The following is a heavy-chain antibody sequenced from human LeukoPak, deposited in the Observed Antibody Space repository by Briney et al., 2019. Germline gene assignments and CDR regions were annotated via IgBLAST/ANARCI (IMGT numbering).Heavy chain of an antibody. CDR2: ISGSGGST. D-gene: IGHD3-3*01. V-gene: IGHV3-23*01. CDR3: AKDRHDFWSGYDY. J-gene: IGHJ4*02. Sequence: GGSLRLSCAASGFTFSSYAMSWVRQAPGKGLEWVSAISGSGGSTCYADSVKGRFTISRDNSKNTLYLQMNSLRAEDTAVYYCAKDRHDFWSGYDYWGQGTLVTVSS. CDR1: GFTFSSYA.